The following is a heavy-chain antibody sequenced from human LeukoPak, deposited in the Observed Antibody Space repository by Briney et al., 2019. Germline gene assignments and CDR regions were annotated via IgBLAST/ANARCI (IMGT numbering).Heavy chain of an antibody. CDR3: ARGRAAAGTEFDY. J-gene: IGHJ4*02. CDR1: GFTFSSYA. V-gene: IGHV3-30-3*01. Sequence: GGSLRLSRAASGFTFSSYAMHWVRQAPGKGLEWVAVISYDGSNKYYADSVKGRFTISRDNSKNTLYLQMNSLGAEDTAVYYCARGRAAAGTEFDYWAREPWSPSPQ. D-gene: IGHD6-13*01. CDR2: ISYDGSNK.